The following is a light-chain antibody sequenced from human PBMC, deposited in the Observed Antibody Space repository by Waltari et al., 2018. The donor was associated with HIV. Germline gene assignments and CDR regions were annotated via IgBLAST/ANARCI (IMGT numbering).Light chain of an antibody. J-gene: IGLJ1*01. V-gene: IGLV1-47*01. Sequence: QTVLTHPPSASGTPGQRVTISCSGSYSNLGSDNLSWYQHLPGTAPKLLIYKNIQRPSGVPDRFSGSKSGASAYLAISGLRSEDEADYYCTGWDASLSEYVFGPGTRVTV. CDR3: TGWDASLSEYV. CDR1: YSNLGSDN. CDR2: KNI.